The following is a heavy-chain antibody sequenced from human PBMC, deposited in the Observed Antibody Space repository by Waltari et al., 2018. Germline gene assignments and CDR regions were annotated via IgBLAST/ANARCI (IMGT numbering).Heavy chain of an antibody. D-gene: IGHD3-10*01. J-gene: IGHJ3*02. CDR1: GFTVSSNY. V-gene: IGHV3-53*01. CDR3: ARDLRGVGQGVTDAFDI. Sequence: EVQLVESGGGLIQPGGSLRLSCAASGFTVSSNYMSWVRQAPGKGLEWVSVIYSGGSTYYADSVKGRFTISRDNSKNTLYLQMNSLRAEDTAVYYCARDLRGVGQGVTDAFDIWGQGTMVTVSS. CDR2: IYSGGST.